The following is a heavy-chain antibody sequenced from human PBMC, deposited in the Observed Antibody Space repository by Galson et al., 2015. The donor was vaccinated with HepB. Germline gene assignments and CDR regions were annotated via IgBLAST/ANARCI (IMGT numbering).Heavy chain of an antibody. D-gene: IGHD4-11*01. CDR3: ARDRMTTVNPYYFDY. V-gene: IGHV3-33*01. CDR1: GFTFSSYG. Sequence: SPRLSCAASGFTFSSYGMHWVRQAPGKGLEWVAVIWYDGSNKYYADSVKGRFTISRDNSKNPLYLQMNSLRAEDTAVYYCARDRMTTVNPYYFDYWGQGTLVTVSS. J-gene: IGHJ4*02. CDR2: IWYDGSNK.